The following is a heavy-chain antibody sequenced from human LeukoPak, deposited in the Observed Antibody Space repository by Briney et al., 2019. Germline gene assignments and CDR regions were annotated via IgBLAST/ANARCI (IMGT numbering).Heavy chain of an antibody. D-gene: IGHD5/OR15-5a*01. V-gene: IGHV4-4*07. CDR2: ISTSGSS. CDR3: ARDRVSWHYFDY. Sequence: SETLSLTCTVSGGSISPYYWSFIRQPAGKGLAWIGRISTSGSSKYNPSLESRVTMSVDTSKNQFSLKVTSVTAADTAMYYCARDRVSWHYFDYWGQGTLLTVSS. J-gene: IGHJ4*02. CDR1: GGSISPYY.